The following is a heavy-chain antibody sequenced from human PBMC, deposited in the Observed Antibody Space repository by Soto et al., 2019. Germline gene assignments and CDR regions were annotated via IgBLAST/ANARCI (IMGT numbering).Heavy chain of an antibody. J-gene: IGHJ4*02. D-gene: IGHD6-19*01. CDR3: ARVRFPGIAVADSDW. V-gene: IGHV4-61*01. CDR1: GGSVSSGSYY. Sequence: QVQLQQSGPGLVKPSETLSLTCTVSGGSVSSGSYYYTWIRQPPGKGLEWIGYFYFSGSTNYTPSLKSRVAISLDPYKNQFSLNLSSVTAADTAVYYCARVRFPGIAVADSDWWGQGTLVTVSS. CDR2: FYFSGST.